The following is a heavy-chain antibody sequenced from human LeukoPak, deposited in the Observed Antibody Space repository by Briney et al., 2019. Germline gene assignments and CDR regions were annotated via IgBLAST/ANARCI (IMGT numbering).Heavy chain of an antibody. CDR1: GYTFTSYL. CDR2: IHPGDSGA. V-gene: IGHV5-51*01. J-gene: IGHJ4*02. Sequence: GVSVQIACQGSGYTFTSYLIAWVRQMPGKGREWMGIIHPGDSGARYSPSFQGQVTVSFDKSINTAYLQWSSLKASDTAMYYCARPRSARNYEAYDYWGQGTLVTVSS. CDR3: ARPRSARNYEAYDY. D-gene: IGHD4-11*01.